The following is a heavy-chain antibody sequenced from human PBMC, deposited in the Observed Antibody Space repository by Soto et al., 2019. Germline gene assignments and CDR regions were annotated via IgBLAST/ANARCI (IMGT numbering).Heavy chain of an antibody. V-gene: IGHV3-72*01. J-gene: IGHJ3*02. Sequence: GGSLRLSGAASGFTFSDHYIDWVRQAPWKGLEWVGRTRNKANSYTTEYAASVKGRFTISRDDSKNSLYLQMNSLKTEDTAVYYCVSTRSLGAFDICGQGIMVTVSS. D-gene: IGHD2-15*01. CDR3: VSTRSLGAFDI. CDR2: TRNKANSYTT. CDR1: GFTFSDHY.